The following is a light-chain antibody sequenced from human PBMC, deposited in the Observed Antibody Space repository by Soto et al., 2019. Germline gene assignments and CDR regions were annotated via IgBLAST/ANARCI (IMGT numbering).Light chain of an antibody. CDR1: QSISSY. CDR3: KQSYSTPSIT. J-gene: IGKJ5*01. CDR2: AAS. Sequence: DIQMTQSPSSLSASVGDRVTITCLASQSISSYLNWYQQKPGKAPKLLIYAASSLQSGVPSRFSGSGYGTDFTLTISSLQPEEFATYYCKQSYSTPSITLGQVKRLEIK. V-gene: IGKV1-39*01.